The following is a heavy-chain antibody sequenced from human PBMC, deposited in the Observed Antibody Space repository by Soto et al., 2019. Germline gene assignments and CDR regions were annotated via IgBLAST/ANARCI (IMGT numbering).Heavy chain of an antibody. V-gene: IGHV3-21*01. CDR2: IRGFSPYT. CDR3: ARDRGYDAHDYYYNAMDV. D-gene: IGHD2-15*01. Sequence: GSLRLSCVASGFTFRTYTMNWVRQAPGKGLEWVSGIRGFSPYTFYAESVKGRFTISRDNARNSLYLQMNSLGVEDTAVYYCARDRGYDAHDYYYNAMDVWGQGTTVTVSS. J-gene: IGHJ6*02. CDR1: GFTFRTYT.